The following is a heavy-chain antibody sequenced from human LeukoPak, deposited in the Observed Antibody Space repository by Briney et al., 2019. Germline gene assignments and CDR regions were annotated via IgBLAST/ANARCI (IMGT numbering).Heavy chain of an antibody. J-gene: IGHJ3*01. Sequence: KPLETLSLTRTVSVGSLTGHYWSWVPQPPGHRRKWIGYVSYTGRTKYNTSLQSRVTISIDTSKSQFSLKLSSVTSADTAVYSSARLFDDGSGGDPNTFDVWGQGTTVIVSS. V-gene: IGHV4-59*11. D-gene: IGHD2-15*01. CDR3: ARLFDDGSGGDPNTFDV. CDR1: VGSLTGHY. CDR2: VSYTGRT.